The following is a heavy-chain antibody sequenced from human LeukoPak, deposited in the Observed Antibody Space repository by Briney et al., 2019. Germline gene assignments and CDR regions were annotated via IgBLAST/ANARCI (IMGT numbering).Heavy chain of an antibody. J-gene: IGHJ4*02. CDR1: GYIFTSYY. D-gene: IGHD2/OR15-2a*01. Sequence: ASVKVSCKASGYIFTSYYIHWVRQAPGQGLEWVGIINPSGGSTNYAQKFQGRVTMTRDTSTSTVYMELSSLRSEDTAVYYCARGEGEKVVILPADFDSWGQGTLVTVSS. CDR3: ARGEGEKVVILPADFDS. CDR2: INPSGGST. V-gene: IGHV1-46*01.